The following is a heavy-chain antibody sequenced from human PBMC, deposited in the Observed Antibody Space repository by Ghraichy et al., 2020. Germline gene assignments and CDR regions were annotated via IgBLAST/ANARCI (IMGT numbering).Heavy chain of an antibody. CDR1: GFTFSDYI. Sequence: GESLRLSCAASGFTFSDYIVNWFRQAPGKGLEWVSSITARSEYIFYADSVKGRFTMSRDNAENSLHLQMNSLRVEDTAVYYCAVLYCTNGVCPTHSFDSWGPGTLVTVSS. CDR2: ITARSEYI. D-gene: IGHD2-8*01. CDR3: AVLYCTNGVCPTHSFDS. J-gene: IGHJ4*02. V-gene: IGHV3-21*01.